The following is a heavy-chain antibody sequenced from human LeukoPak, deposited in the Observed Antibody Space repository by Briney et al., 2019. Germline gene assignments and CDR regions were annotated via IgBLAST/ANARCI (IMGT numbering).Heavy chain of an antibody. Sequence: ASVKVSCKASGYTFTSYGISWVRKAPGQGLEWMGWISAYNGNTNYAQKFQGRVTITADKSTSTAYMELSSLRSEDTAVYYCARDPVTVTTNNWFDPWGQGTLVTVSS. CDR1: GYTFTSYG. D-gene: IGHD4-17*01. V-gene: IGHV1-18*01. J-gene: IGHJ5*02. CDR3: ARDPVTVTTNNWFDP. CDR2: ISAYNGNT.